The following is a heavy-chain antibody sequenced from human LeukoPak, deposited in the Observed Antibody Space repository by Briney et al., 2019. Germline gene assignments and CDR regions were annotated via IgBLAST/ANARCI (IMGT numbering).Heavy chain of an antibody. CDR1: GGSISSSSYY. J-gene: IGHJ4*02. V-gene: IGHV4-39*07. Sequence: SETLSLTYTVSGGSISSSSYYWGWIRQPPGKGLEWIGSIYYSGSTYYNPSLKSRVTISVDTSKNQFSLKLSSVTAADTAVYYCARTFISDLYSSGWYVGNFDYWGQGTLVTVSS. CDR3: ARTFISDLYSSGWYVGNFDY. D-gene: IGHD6-19*01. CDR2: IYYSGST.